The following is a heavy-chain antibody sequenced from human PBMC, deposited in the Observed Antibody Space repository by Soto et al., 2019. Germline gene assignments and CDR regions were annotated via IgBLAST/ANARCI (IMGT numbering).Heavy chain of an antibody. Sequence: PSQTLSLTCAISGDSVSSNSAAWNWIRQSPSRGLEWLGRTYYRSKWYSDYAVSVKSRITINPDTSKNQFSLKLSSVTAADTAVYYCARRYGSAIDYWGQGTLVTVSS. CDR3: ARRYGSAIDY. V-gene: IGHV6-1*01. CDR2: TYYRSKWYS. CDR1: GDSVSSNSAA. D-gene: IGHD1-26*01. J-gene: IGHJ4*02.